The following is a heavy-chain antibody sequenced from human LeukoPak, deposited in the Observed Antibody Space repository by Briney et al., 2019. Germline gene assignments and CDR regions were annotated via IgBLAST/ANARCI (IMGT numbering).Heavy chain of an antibody. CDR3: AMLRLYGDYEVDAFDI. D-gene: IGHD4-17*01. Sequence: ASVKVSCKASGYTFTGYYMHWVRQAPGQGLEWMGWISAYNGNTNYAQKLQGRVTMTTDTSTSTAYMELRSLRSDDTAVYYCAMLRLYGDYEVDAFDIWGQGTMVTVSS. CDR1: GYTFTGYY. V-gene: IGHV1-18*04. CDR2: ISAYNGNT. J-gene: IGHJ3*02.